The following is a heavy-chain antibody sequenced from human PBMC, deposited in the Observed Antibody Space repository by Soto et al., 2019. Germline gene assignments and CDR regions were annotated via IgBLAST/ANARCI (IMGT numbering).Heavy chain of an antibody. CDR3: ARVRGRYGVVTNLDD. Sequence: PSETLSLTCTFYGGSFSGYYWSWIRQPPGKGLEWIGEINHSGSTNYNPSLKSRVAISVDTSKNHFSLQLSSVTAADTAVYYCARVRGRYGVVTNLDDWGQVSLVTVSS. CDR1: GGSFSGYY. V-gene: IGHV4-34*01. J-gene: IGHJ4*02. D-gene: IGHD3-3*01. CDR2: INHSGST.